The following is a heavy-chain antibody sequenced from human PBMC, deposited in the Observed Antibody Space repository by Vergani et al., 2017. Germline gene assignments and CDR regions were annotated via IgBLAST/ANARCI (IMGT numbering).Heavy chain of an antibody. CDR1: GFTFSSYA. CDR2: ISFDGTNE. J-gene: IGHJ4*02. Sequence: VQLLESGGGLVQPGGPLRLSCAASGFTFSSYAMSWVRQAPGKGLEWVVGISFDGTNEYYPDLVKGRFTISRDIAKNTLYLQVRSLRLEDTGVYHCVRDRGLCAGGRCYTEAWDYWGQGTPVTVSS. D-gene: IGHD2-2*02. V-gene: IGHV3-30*03. CDR3: VRDRGLCAGGRCYTEAWDY.